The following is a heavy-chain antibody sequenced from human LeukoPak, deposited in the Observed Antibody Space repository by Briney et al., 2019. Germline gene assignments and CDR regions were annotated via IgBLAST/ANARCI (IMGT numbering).Heavy chain of an antibody. J-gene: IGHJ3*02. D-gene: IGHD3-22*01. CDR3: ARDPYDSSGPDAFDI. CDR1: GFTFNSYW. CDR2: INSDGSST. V-gene: IGHV3-74*01. Sequence: PGGSLRLSCAASGFTFNSYWMHWIRQAPGKGLVWVSHINSDGSSTNYADSVKGRFTISRDNAKNTLSLQMNSLRAEDTAVYYCARDPYDSSGPDAFDIWGQGTMVTVSS.